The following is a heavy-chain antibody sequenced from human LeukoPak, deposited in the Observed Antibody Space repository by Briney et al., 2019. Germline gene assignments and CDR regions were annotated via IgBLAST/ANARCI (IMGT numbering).Heavy chain of an antibody. J-gene: IGHJ3*02. CDR2: IKQDGSEK. Sequence: PGGSLRLSCAASGFTFSSYWMSWVRQAPGKGLEWVANIKQDGSEKYYVDSVKGRFTISRDNAKNSLYLQMNSLRAEDTAVYYCARDHGYSSGAFGIWGQGTMVTVSS. V-gene: IGHV3-7*01. D-gene: IGHD6-19*01. CDR3: ARDHGYSSGAFGI. CDR1: GFTFSSYW.